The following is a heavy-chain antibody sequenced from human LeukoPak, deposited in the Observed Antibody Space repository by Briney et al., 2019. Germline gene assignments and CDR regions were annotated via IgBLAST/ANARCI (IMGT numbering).Heavy chain of an antibody. CDR2: IYYSGST. CDR3: ARARLGEFYYFDY. J-gene: IGHJ4*02. V-gene: IGHV4-59*01. Sequence: SETLSLTCTVSGASISSYYWSWIRQPPGKGLEWIGYIYYSGSTNYNPSLKSRVTMSVDTSRNQFSLKLSSVTAADTVVYYCARARLGEFYYFDYWGQRTLVTVSS. CDR1: GASISSYY. D-gene: IGHD3-16*01.